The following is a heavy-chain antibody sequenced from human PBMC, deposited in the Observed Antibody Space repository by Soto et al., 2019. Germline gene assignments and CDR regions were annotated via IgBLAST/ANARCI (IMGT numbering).Heavy chain of an antibody. CDR2: ISWDGGST. J-gene: IGHJ6*02. V-gene: IGHV3-43*01. D-gene: IGHD1-1*01. CDR1: GFTFDDYT. Sequence: GGSLRLSCAASGFTFDDYTMHWVRQAPGKGLEWVSLISWDGGSTYYADSVKGRFTISRDNSKNSLYLQMNSLRTEDTALYYCAKDIKVHSRYYYCMDVWGQGTTVTASS. CDR3: AKDIKVHSRYYYCMDV.